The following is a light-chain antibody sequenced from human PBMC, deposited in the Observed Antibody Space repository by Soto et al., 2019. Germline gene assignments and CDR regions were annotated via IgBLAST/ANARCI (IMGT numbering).Light chain of an antibody. J-gene: IGLJ7*01. Sequence: QSALTQPASVSGSPGQSITISCTGTSSDVGSHNLVSWYQQHPGQAPKLMIYEVTKRPLGVSTRFSASKSGNTASLTISGLQAEDEDDYYGCSYGGSRAVFGGGTQLTVL. V-gene: IGLV2-23*02. CDR2: EVT. CDR3: CSYGGSRAV. CDR1: SSDVGSHNL.